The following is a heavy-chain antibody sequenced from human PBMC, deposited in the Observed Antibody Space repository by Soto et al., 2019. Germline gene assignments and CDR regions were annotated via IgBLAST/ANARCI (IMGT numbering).Heavy chain of an antibody. Sequence: GGSLRLSCVASGFTFSTYDMNWVRQAPGKGLEWVSSINRASIYIYYADSVRGRFTISRDNAKNSLYLQMDSLRVEDTAVYYCARRTVTTYHYFDYWGQGTPVTVSS. CDR1: GFTFSTYD. V-gene: IGHV3-21*01. CDR2: INRASIYI. D-gene: IGHD4-17*01. J-gene: IGHJ4*02. CDR3: ARRTVTTYHYFDY.